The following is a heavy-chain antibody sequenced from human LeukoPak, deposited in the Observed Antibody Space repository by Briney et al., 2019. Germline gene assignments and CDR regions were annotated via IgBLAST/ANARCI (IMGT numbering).Heavy chain of an antibody. V-gene: IGHV4-4*02. CDR1: GGSISSSNW. CDR3: ARRVYWPPETHPNLGRNQHYYDSGSYYTPFDY. J-gene: IGHJ4*02. Sequence: SETLSLTCAVSGGSISSSNWWSWVRQPPGKGLEWIGEIYHSGSTNYNPSLQSRVTIFVDTSKNQFSLRLSSVTAADTAVYYCARRVYWPPETHPNLGRNQHYYDSGSYYTPFDYWGQGTLVTVSS. CDR2: IYHSGST. D-gene: IGHD3-10*01.